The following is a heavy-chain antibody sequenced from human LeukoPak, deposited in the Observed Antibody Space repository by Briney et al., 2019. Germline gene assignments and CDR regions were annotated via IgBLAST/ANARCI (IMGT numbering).Heavy chain of an antibody. CDR1: GFTFSGYP. Sequence: GGSLRLSCAASGFTFSGYPIHWVRQAPGKGLEWVAVISYDGSNKYYADSVKGRFTISRDNSKNTLYLQMNSLRAEDTAVYYCARPQLELSFGHYYGMDVWGQGTTVTVSS. CDR3: ARPQLELSFGHYYGMDV. CDR2: ISYDGSNK. V-gene: IGHV3-30-3*01. D-gene: IGHD1-7*01. J-gene: IGHJ6*02.